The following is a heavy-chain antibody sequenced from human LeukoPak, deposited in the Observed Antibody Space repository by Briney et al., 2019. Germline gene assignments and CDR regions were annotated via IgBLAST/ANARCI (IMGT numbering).Heavy chain of an antibody. Sequence: GGSLRLSCAASGFTFTSYAMSWVRQAPGKGLEWVSGISGSGGRTDYADSVKGRFTISRDNSKNTLYPQMNSLRAEDTAVYYCAKGWFDPWGQGTLVTVSS. CDR2: ISGSGGRT. CDR1: GFTFTSYA. J-gene: IGHJ5*02. CDR3: AKGWFDP. V-gene: IGHV3-23*01.